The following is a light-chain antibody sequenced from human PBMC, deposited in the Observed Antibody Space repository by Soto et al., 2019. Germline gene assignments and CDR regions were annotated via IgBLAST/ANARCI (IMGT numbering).Light chain of an antibody. J-gene: IGKJ1*01. CDR3: QQYNNWLGA. V-gene: IGKV3-15*01. Sequence: EIVMTQSPSTLSVSPGERATISCGASESVSSNLAWYQQKPGQTPRLLIYGASTRATGVPARFSGSGSGTEFTLTISSLQSDDSAVYYCQQYNNWLGAFGQGTQVEIK. CDR1: ESVSSN. CDR2: GAS.